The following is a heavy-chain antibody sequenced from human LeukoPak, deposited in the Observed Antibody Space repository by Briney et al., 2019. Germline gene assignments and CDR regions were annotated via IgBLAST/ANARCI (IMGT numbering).Heavy chain of an antibody. CDR1: GGSFSGYY. CDR2: ISHSGST. J-gene: IGHJ6*04. D-gene: IGHD6-25*01. CDR3: ARVRRPTDV. V-gene: IGHV4-34*01. Sequence: PSETLSLTCAVYGGSFSGYYWSWIRQPPGKGLEWIGEISHSGSTNYNPSLKSRVTISVDTSKNQFSLKLSSVTAADTAVYYCARVRRPTDVWGKGTTVTVSS.